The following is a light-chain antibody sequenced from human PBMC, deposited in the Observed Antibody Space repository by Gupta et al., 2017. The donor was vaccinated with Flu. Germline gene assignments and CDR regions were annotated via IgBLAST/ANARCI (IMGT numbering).Light chain of an antibody. Sequence: QSALTHPASVSGSPGQSITISCTGTSSDVGAYTYVSWFRQDPGTAPKLMIYEVSNRPSGVSNRFSGSQSGNTASLTISGLQADDEADYYCSSYTNSNTWVFGGGNKVPVL. V-gene: IGLV2-14*01. CDR2: EVS. J-gene: IGLJ3*02. CDR1: SSDVGAYTY. CDR3: SSYTNSNTWV.